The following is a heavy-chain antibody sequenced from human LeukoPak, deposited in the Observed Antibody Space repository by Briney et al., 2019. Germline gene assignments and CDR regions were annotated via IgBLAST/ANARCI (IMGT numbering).Heavy chain of an antibody. J-gene: IGHJ4*02. CDR1: GYTFTSYH. CDR2: INPSGGST. V-gene: IGHV1-46*01. CDR3: ARAPAYGSGIVPFDY. Sequence: ASVKVSCKASGYTFTSYHMHWVRQAPGQGLEWMGIINPSGGSTSYAQKFQGRVTMTRDTSTSTVYMELSSLRSEDTAVYYCARAPAYGSGIVPFDYWGQGTLVTVSS. D-gene: IGHD3-10*01.